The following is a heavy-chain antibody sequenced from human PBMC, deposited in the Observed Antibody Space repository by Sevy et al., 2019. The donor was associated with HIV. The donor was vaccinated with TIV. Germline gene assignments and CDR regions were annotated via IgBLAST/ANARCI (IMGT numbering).Heavy chain of an antibody. Sequence: ASVKVSCKASGDTFSTYGLSWVRQAPGQGLEWMGGIIPIFGTPNYAQKFQGRVTITADESASIAYMELSSLRSEDTALYYCAREGGVATTGDHDAFDIWGHGTLVIVS. V-gene: IGHV1-69*13. CDR1: GDTFSTYG. D-gene: IGHD7-27*01. CDR3: AREGGVATTGDHDAFDI. CDR2: IIPIFGTP. J-gene: IGHJ3*02.